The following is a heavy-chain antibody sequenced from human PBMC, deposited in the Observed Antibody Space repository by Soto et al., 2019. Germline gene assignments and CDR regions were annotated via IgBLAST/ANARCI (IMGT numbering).Heavy chain of an antibody. D-gene: IGHD3-3*01. V-gene: IGHV6-1*01. J-gene: IGHJ4*02. CDR1: GDSVSGNSAA. CDR3: AREFPYYVRSDRYLDY. Sequence: SQTLSLTCAISGDSVSGNSAAWNWIRQSPSRGLEWLGRTYYRSRWYNDYAVSVKSRITVTPDTSKNQFSLHLNSVTPEDTAVYYCAREFPYYVRSDRYLDYCGQGALLTFSS. CDR2: TYYRSRWYN.